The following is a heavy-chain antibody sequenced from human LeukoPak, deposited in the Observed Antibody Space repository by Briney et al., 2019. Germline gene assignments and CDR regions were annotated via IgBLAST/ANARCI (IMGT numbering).Heavy chain of an antibody. Sequence: GESLRISCKGSGYSFTSFWISWVRQMPGKGLEWMGRIDPSDSYTNSRPSFQGHVTISANKSISTAYLQWSSLKASDTAMYYCARLVVGTAMVPAFDYWGQGTLVTVSS. CDR1: GYSFTSFW. D-gene: IGHD5-18*01. CDR2: IDPSDSYT. V-gene: IGHV5-10-1*01. CDR3: ARLVVGTAMVPAFDY. J-gene: IGHJ4*02.